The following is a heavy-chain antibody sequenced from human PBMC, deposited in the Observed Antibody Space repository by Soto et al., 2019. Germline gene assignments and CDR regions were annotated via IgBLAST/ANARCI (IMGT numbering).Heavy chain of an antibody. CDR1: GFTFSSYA. CDR2: LFDNGGNT. D-gene: IGHD2-15*01. V-gene: IGHV3-23*01. Sequence: LRLSCAASGFTFSSYAMSWVRQAPGKGLEWVVALFDNGGNTYYAESVKGRFTISRDSSKNTLDLQLNSLRAEDTAVYYCVRDDVYCGGGRCYGVPMDVWGKGTTVTVSS. CDR3: VRDDVYCGGGRCYGVPMDV. J-gene: IGHJ6*03.